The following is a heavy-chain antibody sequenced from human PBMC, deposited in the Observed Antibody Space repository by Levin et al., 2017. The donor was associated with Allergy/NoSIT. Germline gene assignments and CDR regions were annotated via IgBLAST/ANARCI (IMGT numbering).Heavy chain of an antibody. D-gene: IGHD6-13*01. V-gene: IGHV1-2*02. CDR1: GYTY. J-gene: IGHJ4*02. CDR2: INANSGGT. CDR3: AREGTGSWYDY. Sequence: ASVKVSCKASGYTYMHWVRQAPGQGLEWMGWINANSGGTKYAQKFQGRVTMTRDTSISTAYMELKRLRSDDTAVYYCAREGTGSWYDYWGQGTLVTVSS.